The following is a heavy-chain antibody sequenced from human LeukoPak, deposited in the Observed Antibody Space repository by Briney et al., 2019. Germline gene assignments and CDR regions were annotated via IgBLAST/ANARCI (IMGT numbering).Heavy chain of an antibody. CDR3: ARAGPYSSSWYSLYGMDV. V-gene: IGHV3-33*01. CDR2: IWYDGSNK. Sequence: GGSLRLSCAASGFTFSSYGMHWVRQAPGKGLEWVAVIWYDGSNKYYADSVKGRFTISRDHSRNTLYLQMNSLRAEDTAVYYCARAGPYSSSWYSLYGMDVWGQGTTVTVSS. J-gene: IGHJ6*02. CDR1: GFTFSSYG. D-gene: IGHD6-13*01.